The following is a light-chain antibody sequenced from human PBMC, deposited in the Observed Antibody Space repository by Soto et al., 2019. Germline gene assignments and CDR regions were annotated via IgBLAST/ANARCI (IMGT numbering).Light chain of an antibody. CDR2: GAS. CDR1: QSVGRN. J-gene: IGKJ4*01. CDR3: QQYDQWSPLT. Sequence: VVMTQSPATLSVSPGESATLSCRASQSVGRNLAWYQQKPGQAPRLLLYGASFRATNVTDRFSGRGSGTEFTLTISGLQSDDFAVYYCQQYDQWSPLTFGEGTKVDIK. V-gene: IGKV3D-15*01.